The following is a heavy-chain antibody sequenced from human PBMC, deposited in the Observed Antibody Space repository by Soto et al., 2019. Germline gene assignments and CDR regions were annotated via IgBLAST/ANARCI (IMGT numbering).Heavy chain of an antibody. J-gene: IGHJ4*02. CDR2: IYYSEST. CDR3: ARDFPHDYGDYGVGFDY. Sequence: SETLSLTCAVYIGSFSGYSWTWIRRPPGKGLEWIGYIYYSESTYYNPSLKSRVTISVDTSKNQFSLKLSSVTAADTAVYYCARDFPHDYGDYGVGFDYWGQGTLVTVSS. D-gene: IGHD4-17*01. V-gene: IGHV4-34*09. CDR1: IGSFSGYS.